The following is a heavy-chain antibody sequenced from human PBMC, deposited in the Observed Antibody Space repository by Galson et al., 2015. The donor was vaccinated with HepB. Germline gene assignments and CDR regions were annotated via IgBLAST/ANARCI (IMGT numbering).Heavy chain of an antibody. J-gene: IGHJ4*02. Sequence: SLRLSCAASGFTFSSYGMHWVRQAPGKGLEWVAVIWYDGSNKYYADSVKGRFTISRDNSKNTLYLQMNSLRAEDTAVYYCASGNTAATWVHFDYWGQGALVPVSS. V-gene: IGHV3-33*01. D-gene: IGHD2-21*02. CDR1: GFTFSSYG. CDR2: IWYDGSNK. CDR3: ASGNTAATWVHFDY.